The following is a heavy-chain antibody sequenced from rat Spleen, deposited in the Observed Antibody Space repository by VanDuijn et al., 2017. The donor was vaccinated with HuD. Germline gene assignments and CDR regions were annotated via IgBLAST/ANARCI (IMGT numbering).Heavy chain of an antibody. CDR1: GFIFSDHY. CDR3: ARQDYGYNYDY. CDR2: ISYDGSST. V-gene: IGHV5-7*01. Sequence: EVQLVESDGDLVRPGRSLKLSCAASGFIFSDHYVAWVRQAPTKGLEWVATISYDGSSTYYRDSVKGRFTISRDNAKSTLYLQMDSLRSEDTATYYCARQDYGYNYDYWGQGVMVTVSS. J-gene: IGHJ2*01. D-gene: IGHD1-9*01.